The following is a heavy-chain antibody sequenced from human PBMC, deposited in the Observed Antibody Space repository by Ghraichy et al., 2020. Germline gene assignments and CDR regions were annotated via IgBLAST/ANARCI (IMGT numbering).Heavy chain of an antibody. V-gene: IGHV4-34*01. Sequence: SETLSLTCAVYGGSFSGYYWSWIRQPPGKGLEWIGEINRSVTTNYIPSLKSRAAISIDTSKNQFSLNLNSVTAADTAVYFCARGMKWAAAGQYYFDYWGQGTLVTVSS. J-gene: IGHJ4*02. CDR1: GGSFSGYY. CDR2: INRSVTT. D-gene: IGHD6-25*01. CDR3: ARGMKWAAAGQYYFDY.